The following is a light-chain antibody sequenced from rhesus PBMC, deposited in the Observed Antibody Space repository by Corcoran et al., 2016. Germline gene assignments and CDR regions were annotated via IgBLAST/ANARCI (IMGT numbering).Light chain of an antibody. J-gene: IGKJ3*01. V-gene: IGKV1-22*01. CDR2: KAS. Sequence: DIQMTQSPSSLSASVGDTVTITCRASQTISSWLDWYQQKPGKAPKHLIYKASSLQGGVPSGFSGSGSGTDFNLTISGLQPEDVATYYCLQYNIVPFTFGPGTKLDIK. CDR3: LQYNIVPFT. CDR1: QTISSW.